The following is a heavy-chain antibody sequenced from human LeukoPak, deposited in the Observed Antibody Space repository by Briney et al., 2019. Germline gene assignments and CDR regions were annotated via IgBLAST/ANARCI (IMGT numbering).Heavy chain of an antibody. Sequence: GRSLRLSCAASGFTFSSYGMHWVRQAPGKGLEWVAVIWYDGSNKYYADSVKGRFTISRDNSKNTLYLQMNSLRAEDTAVYYCARGYYYDSSGRGAFDYWGQGTLVTVSS. J-gene: IGHJ4*02. CDR2: IWYDGSNK. CDR3: ARGYYYDSSGRGAFDY. D-gene: IGHD3-22*01. CDR1: GFTFSSYG. V-gene: IGHV3-33*01.